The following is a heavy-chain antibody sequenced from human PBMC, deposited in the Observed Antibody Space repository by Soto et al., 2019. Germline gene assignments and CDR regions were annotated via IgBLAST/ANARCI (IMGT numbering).Heavy chain of an antibody. CDR3: ARDLLGYCSGGSCAGPLEYYYFGMDV. V-gene: IGHV4-30-4*01. CDR2: IYYSGST. J-gene: IGHJ6*02. CDR1: GGSISSGDYY. D-gene: IGHD2-15*01. Sequence: QVQLQESGPGLVKPSQTLSLTCTVSGGSISSGDYYWSWIRQPQGKGREWIGYIYYSGSTYYNPSLGGRLTISVDTSKNQSSLKLSCVTAADTAVYYCARDLLGYCSGGSCAGPLEYYYFGMDVWGPGTTVTVSS.